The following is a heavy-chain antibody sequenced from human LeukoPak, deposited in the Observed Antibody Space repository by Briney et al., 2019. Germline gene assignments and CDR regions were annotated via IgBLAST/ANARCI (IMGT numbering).Heavy chain of an antibody. J-gene: IGHJ4*02. Sequence: SQTLSLTCTVSGGSISSGDYFWSWIHQPPGKGLEWIGYIYYSGSTYYNPSLKSRVTISVDTSKNQFSLKLRSVTAADTAVYYCARDRLYDDYGIDYWGQGTLVTVSS. CDR2: IYYSGST. CDR1: GGSISSGDYF. CDR3: ARDRLYDDYGIDY. D-gene: IGHD4-17*01. V-gene: IGHV4-30-4*08.